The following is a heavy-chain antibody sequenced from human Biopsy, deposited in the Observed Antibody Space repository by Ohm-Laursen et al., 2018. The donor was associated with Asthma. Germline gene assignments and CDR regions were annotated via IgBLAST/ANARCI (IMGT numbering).Heavy chain of an antibody. CDR2: INPNSGGT. J-gene: IGHJ5*02. CDR1: GYTFTGYY. Sequence: SSVKVSCKASGYTFTGYYMHWVRQAPGQGLEWMGRINPNSGGTNYAQKFQGRVTMTRDTSISTAYMELSRLRSDDTAVYHCAREGITGTTAWFDPWGQGTLVTVSS. V-gene: IGHV1-2*06. D-gene: IGHD1-7*01. CDR3: AREGITGTTAWFDP.